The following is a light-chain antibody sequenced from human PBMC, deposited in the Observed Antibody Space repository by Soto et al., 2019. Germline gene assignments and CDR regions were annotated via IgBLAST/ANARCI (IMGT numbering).Light chain of an antibody. CDR3: QQYNSYSWT. Sequence: DIQMTQSPSTLSASVGDRVTITCRASQTISSWLAWYQQKPGKAPKLLIYDASSLEGGVPSRFSGSGSGTEFTLTISRLQPDDFATYYCQQYNSYSWTFGQGTKVDIK. CDR2: DAS. CDR1: QTISSW. J-gene: IGKJ1*01. V-gene: IGKV1-5*01.